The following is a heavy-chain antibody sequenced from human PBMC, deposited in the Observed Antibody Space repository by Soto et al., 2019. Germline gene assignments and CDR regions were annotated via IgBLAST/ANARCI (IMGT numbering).Heavy chain of an antibody. Sequence: PGGCLRLSCAASGFTFSNYAGSWVRQAPGKGREWVSTLSGSGGSTYYADSVKGRFTISRDNSKHTLYLQMNSLRAEDTAVYYCAKDQGSSWYEIDYWGQGT. D-gene: IGHD6-13*01. V-gene: IGHV3-23*01. CDR1: GFTFSNYA. CDR2: LSGSGGST. J-gene: IGHJ4*02. CDR3: AKDQGSSWYEIDY.